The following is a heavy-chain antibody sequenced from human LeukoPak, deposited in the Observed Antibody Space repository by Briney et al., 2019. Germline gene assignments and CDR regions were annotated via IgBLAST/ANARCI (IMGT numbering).Heavy chain of an antibody. CDR1: GYTFTSYG. V-gene: IGHV1-18*01. D-gene: IGHD3-3*01. J-gene: IGHJ3*02. CDR2: ISAYNGNT. CDR3: AREVTIFGVVTSAGDAFDI. Sequence: ASVKVSCKASGYTFTSYGISWVRQAPGQGLEWMGWISAYNGNTNYAQKLQGRVTMTTDTSTSTAYMELRSLRSDDTAVYYCAREVTIFGVVTSAGDAFDIWGKGTTVTVSS.